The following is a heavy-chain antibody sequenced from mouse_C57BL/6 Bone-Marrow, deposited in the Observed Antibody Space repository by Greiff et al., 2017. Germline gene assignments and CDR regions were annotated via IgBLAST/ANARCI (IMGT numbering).Heavy chain of an antibody. D-gene: IGHD2-4*01. CDR2: IHPNSGST. J-gene: IGHJ1*03. V-gene: IGHV1-64*01. Sequence: QVQLQQPGAELVKPGASVKLSCKASGYTFTSYWMHWVQQRPGQGLEWLGTIHPNSGSTNYNEKFKSKATLTVDRSSSTAYMQRSSLTSEDSAVYYCANYDYGAFDVWGKGTTVTVSS. CDR3: ANYDYGAFDV. CDR1: GYTFTSYW.